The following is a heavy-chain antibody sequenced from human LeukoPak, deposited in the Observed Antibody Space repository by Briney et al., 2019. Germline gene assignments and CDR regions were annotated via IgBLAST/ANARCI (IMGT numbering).Heavy chain of an antibody. Sequence: GGSLRLSCAAPGFTFSDHYMSWIRLAPGKGLEWVSSISTSGTTMYYADSVKGRFTISRDNAKNSLYLQMNSLRAEDTAVYYCARSGHCISTSCYSIWRRSLYGMDVWGQGTTVTVSS. CDR2: ISTSGTTM. CDR3: ARSGHCISTSCYSIWRRSLYGMDV. V-gene: IGHV3-11*01. D-gene: IGHD2-2*02. CDR1: GFTFSDHY. J-gene: IGHJ6*02.